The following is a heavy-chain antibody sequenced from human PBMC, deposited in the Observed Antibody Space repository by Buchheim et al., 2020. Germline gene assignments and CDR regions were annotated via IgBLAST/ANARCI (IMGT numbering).Heavy chain of an antibody. D-gene: IGHD6-19*01. CDR1: GFTFSTYV. V-gene: IGHV3-23*04. CDR2: IGGSGEYT. CDR3: ARDHWKVAAGTLPFFDY. J-gene: IGHJ4*02. Sequence: EVQLVQSGGGLVQPGGSLSLSCAASGFTFSTYVMTRVRQAPGMGLEWVSTIGGSGEYTFYADSVQGRFTGSRDNSRGPLYLQVSSLRAEDTAVYYCARDHWKVAAGTLPFFDYWGQGSL.